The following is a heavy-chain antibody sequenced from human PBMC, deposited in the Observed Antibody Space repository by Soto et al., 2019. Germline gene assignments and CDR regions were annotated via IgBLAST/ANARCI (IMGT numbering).Heavy chain of an antibody. J-gene: IGHJ4*02. Sequence: GSLRLSCAASGFTFNNYAMTWVRQAPGKGLEWVSTVIQSGSATFYADSVRGRFTISRDNSKNTLYLQLNSLRAEDTAVYHCVRDYYHVSGSSFDIPLDYWGQGTLVTVSS. V-gene: IGHV3-23*01. CDR3: VRDYYHVSGSSFDIPLDY. D-gene: IGHD3-10*01. CDR2: VIQSGSAT. CDR1: GFTFNNYA.